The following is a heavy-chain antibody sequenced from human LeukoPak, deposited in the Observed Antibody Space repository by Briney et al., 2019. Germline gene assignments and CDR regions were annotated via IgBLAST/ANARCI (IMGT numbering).Heavy chain of an antibody. Sequence: GGSLRLSFAASGFTFSNYRMTWVRQAPGKGLEWVANIKEDGSEKYYVDSVKGRFTISRDNAKNSLYLQMNSLRAEDTAVYYCARDDSSGYYLDYWGQGTLVTVSS. CDR3: ARDDSSGYYLDY. CDR1: GFTFSNYR. J-gene: IGHJ4*02. CDR2: IKEDGSEK. V-gene: IGHV3-7*01. D-gene: IGHD3-22*01.